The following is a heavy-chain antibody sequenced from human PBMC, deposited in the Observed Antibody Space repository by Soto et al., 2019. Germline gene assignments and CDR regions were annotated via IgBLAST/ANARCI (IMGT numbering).Heavy chain of an antibody. D-gene: IGHD5-18*01. Sequence: QVQLQQWGAGLLKPSGTLSLTCAVYGGSFSGYYRSWIRQPPGKGLEWIGEINHSGSTNYNPSLKSRVTISVDTSKNQFSLKLSSVTAADTAVYYCARGQTGYSYYYWGQGTLVTVSS. CDR1: GGSFSGYY. V-gene: IGHV4-34*01. CDR3: ARGQTGYSYYY. CDR2: INHSGST. J-gene: IGHJ4*02.